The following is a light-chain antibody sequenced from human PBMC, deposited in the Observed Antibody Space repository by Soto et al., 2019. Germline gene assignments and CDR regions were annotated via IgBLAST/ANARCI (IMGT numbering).Light chain of an antibody. CDR3: QQFSSYPLT. Sequence: IVLTHSPVTLSLSPWEIATLSCRAGQSISRYLARYQQKPGPGPRLLIYGASSRATGIPDRFSGGGSGTDFTLTLSRLEPEDFAVYYCQQFSSYPLTFGGGTKVDIK. J-gene: IGKJ4*01. CDR1: QSISRY. V-gene: IGKV3-20*01. CDR2: GAS.